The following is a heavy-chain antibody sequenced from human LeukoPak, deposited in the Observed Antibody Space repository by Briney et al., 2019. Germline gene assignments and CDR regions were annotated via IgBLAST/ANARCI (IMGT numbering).Heavy chain of an antibody. D-gene: IGHD1-26*01. J-gene: IGHJ3*02. CDR3: ARDQGSGTYYSSAFDI. V-gene: IGHV1-18*01. CDR1: GYTFTSYG. CDR2: ISAYNGNT. Sequence: GASVKVSCKASGYTFTSYGISWVRQAPGQGLEWMGWISAYNGNTNYPQKLQGRVTMTTDTSTNTAYMELRSLRSDDTALYHCARDQGSGTYYSSAFDIWGQGTMVTVSS.